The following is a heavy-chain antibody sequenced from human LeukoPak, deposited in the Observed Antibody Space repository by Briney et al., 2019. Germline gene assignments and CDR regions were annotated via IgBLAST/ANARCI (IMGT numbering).Heavy chain of an antibody. J-gene: IGHJ4*02. Sequence: SQTLSLTCTVSGGSISSGGYYWSWIRQHPGKGLEWIGYIYYSGSTYYNPSLKSRVTISVDTSKNQFSLRLSSLTAADTAVYYCARDKAHNYFDYWGQGTVVTVSS. CDR1: GGSISSGGYY. CDR3: ARDKAHNYFDY. CDR2: IYYSGST. V-gene: IGHV4-31*03.